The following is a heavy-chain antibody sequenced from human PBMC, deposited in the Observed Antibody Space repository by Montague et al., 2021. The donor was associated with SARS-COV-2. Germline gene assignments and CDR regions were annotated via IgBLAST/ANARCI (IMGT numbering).Heavy chain of an antibody. J-gene: IGHJ4*02. V-gene: IGHV3-7*03. CDR3: ARDPNWGAH. CDR1: GFSFSSFC. CDR2: IRTAGRDE. Sequence: SLRLSFAASGFSFSSFCMNWCRQGPGKGLEGMANIRTAGRDEYCVESVKGRFTISRDNARNSLYLQLNNLRAEDTAVYYCARDPNWGAHWGQGNLVTVSS. D-gene: IGHD7-27*01.